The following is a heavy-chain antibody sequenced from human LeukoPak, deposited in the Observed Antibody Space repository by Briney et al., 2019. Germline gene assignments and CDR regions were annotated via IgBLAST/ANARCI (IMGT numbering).Heavy chain of an antibody. D-gene: IGHD3-3*01. CDR2: INHSGST. CDR3: ARVPRITIFGVIRGKRGNWFDP. V-gene: IGHV4-34*01. J-gene: IGHJ5*02. CDR1: GGSFSNCY. Sequence: SETLSLTCAVYGGSFSNCYWSWIRQPPGKGLEWIGEINHSGSTNYNPSLKSRVTISVDTSKNQFSLKLSSVTAADTAVYFCARVPRITIFGVIRGKRGNWFDPWGQGTLVTVSS.